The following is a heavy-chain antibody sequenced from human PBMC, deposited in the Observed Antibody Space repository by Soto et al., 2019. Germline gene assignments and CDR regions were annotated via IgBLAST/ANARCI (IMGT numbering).Heavy chain of an antibody. Sequence: GGSLRLSCAASGFTFSSYAMSWVRQAPGKGLEWVSAISSSGGSTYYADSVKGRFTISRDNSKNTLYLQMNSLRAEDTAVYYCAKDLGGYSGYAFDYWGQGTLVTVSS. CDR1: GFTFSSYA. V-gene: IGHV3-23*01. D-gene: IGHD5-12*01. CDR2: ISSSGGST. J-gene: IGHJ4*02. CDR3: AKDLGGYSGYAFDY.